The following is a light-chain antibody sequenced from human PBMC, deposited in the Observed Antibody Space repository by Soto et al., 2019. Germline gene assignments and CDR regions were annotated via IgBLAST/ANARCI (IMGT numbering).Light chain of an antibody. CDR3: QQYTKDTQGT. Sequence: DIQMTQSPSSLSASVGDRVTFTCRASQDISHYLAWYQQRPGKVPKLLIYDATYLKLGVPSRFSGSGSGTDFTLTISSLQPEDVATYYCQQYTKDTQGTFGQGTNVDIK. CDR1: QDISHY. J-gene: IGKJ1*01. V-gene: IGKV1-27*01. CDR2: DAT.